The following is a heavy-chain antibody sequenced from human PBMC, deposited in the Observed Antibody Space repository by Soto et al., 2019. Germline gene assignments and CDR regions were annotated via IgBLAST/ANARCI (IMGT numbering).Heavy chain of an antibody. Sequence: TLSLTCGVSGGCLSGATYSWNWIRQPPGKGQEWIGYIFPSGTTYYNPSLKSRVTISIDVSKNQFSLSLRSLTAADTAVYYCARSREFDYWSQGTLVTVSS. J-gene: IGHJ4*02. V-gene: IGHV4-30-2*01. CDR3: ARSREFDY. CDR2: IFPSGTT. CDR1: GGCLSGATYS.